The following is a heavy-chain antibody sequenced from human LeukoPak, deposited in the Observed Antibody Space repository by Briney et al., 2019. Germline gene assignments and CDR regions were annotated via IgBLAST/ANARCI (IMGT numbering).Heavy chain of an antibody. CDR1: GFTFSSYA. J-gene: IGHJ3*02. D-gene: IGHD2-15*01. CDR3: AKGGYASGGNCYSGAFDI. V-gene: IGHV3-23*01. Sequence: GGSLRLSCAASGFTFSSYAMSWVRQAPGKGLEWVSAISGSGGSTYYADPVKGRFTISRDNSKNTLYLQMNSLSAEATAVYYCAKGGYASGGNCYSGAFDIWGQGTMVTVSS. CDR2: ISGSGGST.